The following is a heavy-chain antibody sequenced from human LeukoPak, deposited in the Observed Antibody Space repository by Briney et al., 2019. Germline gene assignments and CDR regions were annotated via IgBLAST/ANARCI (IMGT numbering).Heavy chain of an antibody. D-gene: IGHD3-22*01. J-gene: IGHJ4*02. CDR3: AKDPEGVPLIVGTTLFDY. V-gene: IGHV3-23*01. CDR2: ISWRGGST. CDR1: GFTFSSHG. Sequence: GGSLTLSCAASGFTFSSHGMSWVRHPPGKGLEWVAAISWRGGSTYHADSVKGRLTTSNDNSKSTLYLQINSLSAEDTAVYYCAKDPEGVPLIVGTTLFDYLRQGTMVSVCS.